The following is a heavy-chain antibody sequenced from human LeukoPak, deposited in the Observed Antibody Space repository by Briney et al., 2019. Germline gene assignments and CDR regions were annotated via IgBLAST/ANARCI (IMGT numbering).Heavy chain of an antibody. J-gene: IGHJ6*02. CDR1: GGSISSYY. CDR2: IYYSGST. CDR3: ASGPDCGGDCYPNYYYGMDV. D-gene: IGHD2-21*02. V-gene: IGHV4-59*01. Sequence: SETLSLTCTVSGGSISSYYWSWIRQPPGKGLEWIGYIYYSGSTNYNPSLKSRVTISVDTSKNQFSLKLSSVTAADTAVYYCASGPDCGGDCYPNYYYGMDVWGQGTTVTVSS.